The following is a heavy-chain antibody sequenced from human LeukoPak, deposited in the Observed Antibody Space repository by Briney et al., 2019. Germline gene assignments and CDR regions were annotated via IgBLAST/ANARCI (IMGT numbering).Heavy chain of an antibody. CDR3: VSFYETY. Sequence: PGGSLRLTCEASGFTFRGHWMHWVRQAPGKGLVWVSRINSDGSTTNYADSVKGRFTISRDNAKNTLYLQMNSLRAEDTAVYYCVSFYETYWGRGTLVTVSS. D-gene: IGHD2/OR15-2a*01. V-gene: IGHV3-74*01. CDR2: INSDGSTT. CDR1: GFTFRGHW. J-gene: IGHJ4*02.